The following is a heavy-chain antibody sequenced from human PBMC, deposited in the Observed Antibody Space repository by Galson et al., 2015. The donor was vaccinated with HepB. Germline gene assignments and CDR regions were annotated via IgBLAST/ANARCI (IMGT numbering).Heavy chain of an antibody. CDR2: IRSKGYGGTA. V-gene: IGHV3-49*03. CDR1: GFTFVDYA. J-gene: IGHJ6*02. D-gene: IGHD1-14*01. Sequence: SLRLSCAASGFTFVDYAMGWFRQAPGKGLEWVGFIRSKGYGGTAEYAASVGGRFTVSRDDSKSVAFLQMNSLRTEDTALYYCARGYYGMDVWGQGTTVTVSS. CDR3: ARGYYGMDV.